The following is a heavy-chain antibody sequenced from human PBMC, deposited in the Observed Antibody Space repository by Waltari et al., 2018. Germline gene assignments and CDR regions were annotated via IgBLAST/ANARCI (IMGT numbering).Heavy chain of an antibody. Sequence: EVQLVESGGGLVQPGGSLRLSCAASGFPFSSYSMNWVRQAPGKGLEWVSYISSSSSTIYYADSVKGRFTISRDNAKNSLYLQMNSLRAEDTAVYYCASIAAGNGDDAFDIWGQGTMVTVSS. V-gene: IGHV3-48*01. CDR1: GFPFSSYS. D-gene: IGHD6-13*01. J-gene: IGHJ3*02. CDR2: ISSSSSTI. CDR3: ASIAAGNGDDAFDI.